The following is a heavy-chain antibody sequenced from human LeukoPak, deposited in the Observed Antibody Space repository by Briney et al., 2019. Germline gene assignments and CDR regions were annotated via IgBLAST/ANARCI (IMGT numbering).Heavy chain of an antibody. V-gene: IGHV6-1*01. D-gene: IGHD3-22*01. CDR3: ARVSKEEDYYDSSGHAFDI. CDR2: TYYRSKWYN. CDR1: GDSVSSNSAA. J-gene: IGHJ3*02. Sequence: SQTLSLTCAISGDSVSSNSAAWNWIRQSPSRGLEWLGRTYYRSKWYNDYAVSVKSRITINPDTSKNQFSLQLNSVTPEDTAVYYCARVSKEEDYYDSSGHAFDIWGQGTMVTVSS.